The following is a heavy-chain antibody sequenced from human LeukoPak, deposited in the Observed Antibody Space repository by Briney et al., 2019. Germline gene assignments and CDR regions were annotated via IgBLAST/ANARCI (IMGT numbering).Heavy chain of an antibody. D-gene: IGHD6-13*01. CDR1: GYTFTSYG. Sequence: ASVKVSCKASGYTFTSYGISWVRQAPGQGLEWMGWISAYNGNTNYAQKLQGRVTMTTDTSTSTAYMELRSLRSDDTAVYYCARDAAWGRSSNIRYLAYWGQGTLVTVSS. J-gene: IGHJ4*02. V-gene: IGHV1-18*01. CDR2: ISAYNGNT. CDR3: ARDAAWGRSSNIRYLAY.